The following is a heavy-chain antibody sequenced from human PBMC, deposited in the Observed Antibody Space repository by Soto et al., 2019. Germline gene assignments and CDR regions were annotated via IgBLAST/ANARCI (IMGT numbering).Heavy chain of an antibody. V-gene: IGHV3-48*03. J-gene: IGHJ5*02. CDR2: ISSSGSTI. Sequence: EVQLVESGGGLVQPGGSLRLSCAASGFTFSGYEMNWVRQAPGNGLEWVSYISSSGSTIYYADSVKVRFTISRDNAKNSLYLQMNRLRGEDTAIYYCAREFRGGWFDTWGQGTLVTFSS. CDR1: GFTFSGYE. CDR3: AREFRGGWFDT.